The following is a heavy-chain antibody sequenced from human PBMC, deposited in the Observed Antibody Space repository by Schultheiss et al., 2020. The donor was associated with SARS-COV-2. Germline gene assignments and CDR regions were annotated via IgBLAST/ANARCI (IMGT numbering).Heavy chain of an antibody. Sequence: GGSLRLYCKGSGYSFTTYWIGWVRQMPGKGLEWMGIIYPGDSDTRYSPSFQGQVTISVDKSISTAYLQWSSLKASDTAMFYCARGLEGASYYYGMDVWGQGTTVTVSS. CDR1: GYSFTTYW. CDR3: ARGLEGASYYYGMDV. V-gene: IGHV5-51*01. D-gene: IGHD1-26*01. J-gene: IGHJ6*02. CDR2: IYPGDSDT.